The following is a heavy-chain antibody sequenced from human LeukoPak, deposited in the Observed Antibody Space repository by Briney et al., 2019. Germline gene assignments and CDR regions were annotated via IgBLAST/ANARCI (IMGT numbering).Heavy chain of an antibody. Sequence: PGESLKTSCKGSGYSINNYWIGWVRQMPGKGLEWMGIIYPADSDVRYSPSFQGQVTISADKSISTAYLQWSSLKASDTAMYYCARQEYCSGGSCYTWFDPWGQGTLVTVSS. CDR3: ARQEYCSGGSCYTWFDP. CDR1: GYSINNYW. D-gene: IGHD2-15*01. CDR2: IYPADSDV. J-gene: IGHJ5*02. V-gene: IGHV5-51*01.